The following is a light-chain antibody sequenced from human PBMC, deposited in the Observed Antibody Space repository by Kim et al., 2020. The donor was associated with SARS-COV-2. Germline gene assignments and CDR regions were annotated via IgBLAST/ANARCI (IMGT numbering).Light chain of an antibody. CDR2: DVN. CDR3: SSYAGYYTFI. CDR1: WNDVGSFNY. Sequence: QSALTQPRSVSASPGQSVTVSCTGTWNDVGSFNYVSWYRQDPGKAPKLIIFDVNRRPSGVPDRFSGSKSANTASLTISGLQPDDESHYYCSSYAGYYTFIFGGGTQLTVL. V-gene: IGLV2-11*01. J-gene: IGLJ2*01.